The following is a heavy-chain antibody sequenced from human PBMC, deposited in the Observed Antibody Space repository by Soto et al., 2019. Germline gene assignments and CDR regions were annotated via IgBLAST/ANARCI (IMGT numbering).Heavy chain of an antibody. Sequence: PGESLKISCKGSGYSFTSYWIGWVLQMPGKGLEWMGIIYPGDSDTRYSPSFQGQVTISADKSISTAYLQWSSLKASDTAMYYCARLIGYCSSTSCYGNAFDIWGQGTMVTVSS. D-gene: IGHD2-2*01. J-gene: IGHJ3*02. V-gene: IGHV5-51*01. CDR1: GYSFTSYW. CDR3: ARLIGYCSSTSCYGNAFDI. CDR2: IYPGDSDT.